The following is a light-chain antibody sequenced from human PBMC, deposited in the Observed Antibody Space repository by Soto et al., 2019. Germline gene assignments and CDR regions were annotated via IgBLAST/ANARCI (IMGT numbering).Light chain of an antibody. CDR1: QSVSSY. Sequence: EIVLTHSPATLSLSPCERATHSCRASQSVSSYLAWYQQKPGQAPRLLIYGASTRATGIPARFSGSRSGTEFTLTISSLQSEDFAVYYCQQYNNWPGTFGQGTKVDIK. V-gene: IGKV3-15*01. CDR2: GAS. J-gene: IGKJ1*01. CDR3: QQYNNWPGT.